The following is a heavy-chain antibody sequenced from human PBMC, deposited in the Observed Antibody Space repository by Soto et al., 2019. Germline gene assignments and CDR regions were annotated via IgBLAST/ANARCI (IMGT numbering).Heavy chain of an antibody. CDR3: ARVTGTKADDAFDT. Sequence: QVQLVKSGVSVVQPGRSLRLSCAASGFTCSSFAMHWVRQAPGKGLDWVAVTSYDGRNNYYADSVKGRFTISRNNSKNPLDLPMNSLRAVAMAVYSWARVTGTKADDAFDTWANGQWSPSL. D-gene: IGHD2-8*01. CDR1: GFTCSSFA. V-gene: IGHV3-30-3*01. CDR2: TSYDGRNN. J-gene: IGHJ3*02.